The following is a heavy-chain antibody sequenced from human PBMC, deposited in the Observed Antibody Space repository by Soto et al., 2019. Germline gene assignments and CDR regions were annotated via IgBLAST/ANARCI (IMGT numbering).Heavy chain of an antibody. J-gene: IGHJ5*02. CDR1: GFTFSSYA. Sequence: EVQLLEAGGGLVQPGGSLRLSCAASGFTFSSYAMSWVRQAPGKGLEWVSAISGSGGSTYYADSVKGRFTISRDKSKNTLYLQMNSLRAEDTAVYYCAKGIAVALYNWFDPWGQGTMVTVSS. V-gene: IGHV3-23*01. CDR2: ISGSGGST. CDR3: AKGIAVALYNWFDP. D-gene: IGHD6-19*01.